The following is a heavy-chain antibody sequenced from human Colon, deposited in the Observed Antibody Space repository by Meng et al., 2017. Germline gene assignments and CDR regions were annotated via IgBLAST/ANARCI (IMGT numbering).Heavy chain of an antibody. Sequence: HVELLDVDTRLVTPSPTLAPTCTVPGRSILTCGYYWRWLRQHPGKGLDWIGYIYYSGSTYYNPSLRSLFSISVDTSKHQFSLSLPSVNAADTAVYYCARVRRSGDDFEYWGQGTLVTVSS. CDR2: IYYSGST. CDR1: GRSILTCGYY. J-gene: IGHJ4*02. V-gene: IGHV4-31*01. D-gene: IGHD1-26*01. CDR3: ARVRRSGDDFEY.